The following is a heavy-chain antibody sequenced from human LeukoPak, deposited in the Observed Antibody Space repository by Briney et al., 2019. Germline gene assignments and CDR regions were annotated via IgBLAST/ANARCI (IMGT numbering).Heavy chain of an antibody. CDR2: IYPGDSDT. J-gene: IGHJ6*02. V-gene: IGHV5-51*01. Sequence: GESLKISCKGSGYSFTSYWIGWVRQMPGKGLEWMGIIYPGDSDTRYSPSFQGQVTISADKSISTAYLQWSSLEASDTAMYYCARNGYYGSGSYYKKPEAGVYYYYGMDVWGQGTTVTVSS. D-gene: IGHD3-10*01. CDR3: ARNGYYGSGSYYKKPEAGVYYYYGMDV. CDR1: GYSFTSYW.